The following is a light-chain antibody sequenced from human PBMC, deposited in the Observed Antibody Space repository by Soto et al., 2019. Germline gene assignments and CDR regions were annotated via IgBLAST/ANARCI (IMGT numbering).Light chain of an antibody. CDR1: SSDVGGHDY. V-gene: IGLV2-14*03. J-gene: IGLJ2*01. CDR2: DVS. CDR3: SSFTISRNTVI. Sequence: QSALTQPASVSGSPGQSITISCNGTSSDVGGHDYVSWYQQHPGKAPKLMIYDVSNRPSGISNRFSGSKSGNTASLTISGLQAEDEADYYCSSFTISRNTVIFGGGTKLTVL.